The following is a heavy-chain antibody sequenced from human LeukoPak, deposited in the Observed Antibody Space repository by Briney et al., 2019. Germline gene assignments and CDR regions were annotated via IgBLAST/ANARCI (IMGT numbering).Heavy chain of an antibody. CDR3: ARGGGAPDY. CDR2: IKQDGSEK. CDR1: GFTFSSYW. V-gene: IGHV3-7*01. D-gene: IGHD3-16*01. Sequence: GGSLRLSCALSGFTFSSYWMTWVRPAPGKGLEWVANIKQDGSEKNYADSVKGRFTISRDNAKNSLYLQMNSLRVEDTAVYYCARGGGAPDYWGQGTLVTVSP. J-gene: IGHJ4*02.